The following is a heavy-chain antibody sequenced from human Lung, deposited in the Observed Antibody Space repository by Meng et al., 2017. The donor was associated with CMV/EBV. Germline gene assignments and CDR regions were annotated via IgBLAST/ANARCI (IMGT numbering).Heavy chain of an antibody. CDR2: IIPIFGTA. CDR3: ARADIVVVPAASGGADYYYGMDV. D-gene: IGHD2-2*01. J-gene: IGHJ6*02. Sequence: SXXVSXKASGGTFSSYAISWVRQAPGQGLEWMGGIIPIFGTANYAQKFQGRVTITTDESTSTAYMELSSLRSEDTAVYYCARADIVVVPAASGGADYYYGMDVWXQGTXVTVSS. V-gene: IGHV1-69*05. CDR1: GGTFSSYA.